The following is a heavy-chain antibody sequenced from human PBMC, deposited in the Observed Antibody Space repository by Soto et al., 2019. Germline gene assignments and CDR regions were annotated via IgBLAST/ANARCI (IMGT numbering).Heavy chain of an antibody. J-gene: IGHJ4*02. V-gene: IGHV4-39*01. Sequence: SETLSLTCTVSGGSISSSSYYWGWIRQPPGKGLEWIGSIYYSGSTYYNPSLKSRVTISVDTSKNQFSLKLSSVTAADTAVYYCARVWGIAARPLDYWGQGTLVTVSS. CDR3: ARVWGIAARPLDY. D-gene: IGHD6-6*01. CDR1: GGSISSSSYY. CDR2: IYYSGST.